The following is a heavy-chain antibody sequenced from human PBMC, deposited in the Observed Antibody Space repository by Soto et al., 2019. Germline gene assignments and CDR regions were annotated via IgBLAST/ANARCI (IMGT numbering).Heavy chain of an antibody. D-gene: IGHD3-10*01. J-gene: IGHJ6*02. CDR1: GGSFRGHY. CDR2: INHSGSS. Sequence: SETLSLTCTVSGGSFRGHYWGWVRQPPGKGLEWIGEINHSGSSNYHPSLKSRVTISVATSKNQFPLTVNSVTPADTAVYYCARGEITLLGGMDVWGQGTTVTVSS. CDR3: ARGEITLLGGMDV. V-gene: IGHV4-34*01.